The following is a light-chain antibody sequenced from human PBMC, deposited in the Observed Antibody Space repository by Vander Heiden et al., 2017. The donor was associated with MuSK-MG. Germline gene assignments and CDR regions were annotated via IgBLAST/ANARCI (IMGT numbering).Light chain of an antibody. V-gene: IGKV1-33*01. J-gene: IGKJ2*01. CDR2: DAS. CDR3: QHLYT. Sequence: DIPMSQSPSSLSASVGDRVTITCQASQDIGNYLNWYQQKPGKAPKLLIYDASNLQTGVQSRFTGSGSGTDFTFTISGLQPEDIATYYCQHLYTFGQGTKLEI. CDR1: QDIGNY.